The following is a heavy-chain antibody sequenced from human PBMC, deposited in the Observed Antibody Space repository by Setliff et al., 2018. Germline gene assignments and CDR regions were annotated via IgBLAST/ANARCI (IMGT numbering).Heavy chain of an antibody. CDR1: GFTFDDYA. CDR2: ISWNGGST. D-gene: IGHD2-8*01. J-gene: IGHJ6*02. CDR3: AREYGNEGMDV. V-gene: IGHV3-43D*04. Sequence: PGGSLRLSCAASGFTFDDYAMHWVRQAPGKGLEWVSLISWNGGSTYYAASVKGRFTISRDNSKNSLYLQMNSLRAEDMALYYCAREYGNEGMDVWGQGTTVTVSS.